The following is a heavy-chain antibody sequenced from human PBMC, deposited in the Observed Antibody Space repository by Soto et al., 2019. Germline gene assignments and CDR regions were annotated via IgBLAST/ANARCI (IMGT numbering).Heavy chain of an antibody. D-gene: IGHD3-9*01. CDR1: GYTFTSYD. J-gene: IGHJ3*02. V-gene: IGHV1-8*01. Sequence: QVQLVQSGAEVKKPGASVKVSCKASGYTFTSYDINWVRQATGQGLEWMGWMNPNSGNTGYAQKFQGRVTMTRNTSRSTAYMELSSLRSEDTAVYYCARLHYDILTGYPGALDDAFDIWGQGTMVTVSS. CDR2: MNPNSGNT. CDR3: ARLHYDILTGYPGALDDAFDI.